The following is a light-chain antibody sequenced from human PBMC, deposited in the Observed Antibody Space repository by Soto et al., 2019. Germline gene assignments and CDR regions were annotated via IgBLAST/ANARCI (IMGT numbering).Light chain of an antibody. J-gene: IGKJ1*01. CDR3: QHYTSYSEA. CDR2: KAS. CDR1: QTISSW. Sequence: DIQMTQSPSTLSGSVGDRVTITCRASQTISSWLAWYQQKPGKAPKLLIYKASTLKSGVPSRFSGSGSGTEFTLTISSLQPDDFATYYCQHYTSYSEAFGQGTNVDIX. V-gene: IGKV1-5*03.